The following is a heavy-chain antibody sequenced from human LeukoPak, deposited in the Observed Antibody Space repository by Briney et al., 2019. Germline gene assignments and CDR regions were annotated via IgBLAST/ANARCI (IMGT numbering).Heavy chain of an antibody. J-gene: IGHJ4*02. CDR3: ARRHSECSYGHFDY. CDR1: GGSISSYY. V-gene: IGHV4-59*01. Sequence: SETLSLTCTVSGGSISSYYWSWIRQPPGKGLEWIGYIYYSGSTNYNPSLKSRVTISVDTSKNQFSLKLSSVTAADTAVYYCARRHSECSYGHFDYWGQGTLVTVSS. D-gene: IGHD5-18*01. CDR2: IYYSGST.